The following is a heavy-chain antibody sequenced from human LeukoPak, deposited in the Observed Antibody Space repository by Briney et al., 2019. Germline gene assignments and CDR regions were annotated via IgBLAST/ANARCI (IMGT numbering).Heavy chain of an antibody. CDR3: ARDFPPCGRPQTHYYYGMDV. J-gene: IGHJ6*02. CDR1: GGSLSGYY. CDR2: IYYSGNT. V-gene: IGHV4-59*01. D-gene: IGHD1-1*01. Sequence: SETLSLTCTASGGSLSGYYWSWIRQPPGRGLEYIGYIYYSGNTNYNPALQSRVTISVDTSKNQFSLELSSVTAADTALYYCARDFPPCGRPQTHYYYGMDVWGQGTTVTVSS.